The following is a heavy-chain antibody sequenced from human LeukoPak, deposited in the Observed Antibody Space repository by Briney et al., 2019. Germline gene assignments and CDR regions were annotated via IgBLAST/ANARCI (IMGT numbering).Heavy chain of an antibody. CDR1: GFTFSSYA. CDR3: ARGYSYGFFEY. J-gene: IGHJ4*02. V-gene: IGHV3-64*01. Sequence: QPGGSLRLSCAASGFTFSSYAMHWVRQAPGKGLEYVSAISSNGGSTYYANSVKGRFTISRDNSKNTLYLQMGSLRAEDMAVYYCARGYSYGFFEYWGQGTLVTVSS. CDR2: ISSNGGST. D-gene: IGHD5-18*01.